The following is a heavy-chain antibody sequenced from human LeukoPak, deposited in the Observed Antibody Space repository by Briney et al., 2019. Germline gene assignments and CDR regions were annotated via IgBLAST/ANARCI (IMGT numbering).Heavy chain of an antibody. V-gene: IGHV1-2*04. CDR2: INPNSGGT. CDR1: GYTFTSYG. D-gene: IGHD2-2*01. CDR3: AREYCSSTSCYAIWFDP. Sequence: ASVKVSCKASGYTFTSYGISWVRQAPGQGLEWMGWINPNSGGTNYAQKFQGWVTMTRDTSISTAYMELSRLRSDDTAVYYCAREYCSSTSCYAIWFDPWGQGTLVTVSS. J-gene: IGHJ5*02.